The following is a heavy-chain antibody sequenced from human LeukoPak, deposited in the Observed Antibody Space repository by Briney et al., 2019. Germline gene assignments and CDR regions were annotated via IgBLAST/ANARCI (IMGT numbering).Heavy chain of an antibody. Sequence: SETLSLTCTVSGGSISSGGYYWSWIRQHPGKGLEWIGYIYYSGSTYYNPSLKSRVTISVDTSKNQFSLKLSSVTAADTAVYYCARGPPRSSSWYPYYYYYGMDVWGQGTTVTVSS. V-gene: IGHV4-31*03. CDR2: IYYSGST. CDR1: GGSISSGGYY. J-gene: IGHJ6*02. CDR3: ARGPPRSSSWYPYYYYYGMDV. D-gene: IGHD6-13*01.